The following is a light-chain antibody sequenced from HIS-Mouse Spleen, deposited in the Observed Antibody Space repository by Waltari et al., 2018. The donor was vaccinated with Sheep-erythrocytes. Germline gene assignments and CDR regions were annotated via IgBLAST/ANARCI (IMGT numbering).Light chain of an antibody. V-gene: IGKV1-9*01. CDR2: AAS. CDR1: QGISSY. J-gene: IGKJ5*01. CDR3: QQHNSYPIT. Sequence: DIQLTQSPSFLSASVGDRVTITCRASQGISSYLAWYQQKPGKAPKLLIYAASTLQSGVPSRFSGSGSGTEFTLTISSLQPEDIATYYCQQHNSYPITFGQGTRLEIK.